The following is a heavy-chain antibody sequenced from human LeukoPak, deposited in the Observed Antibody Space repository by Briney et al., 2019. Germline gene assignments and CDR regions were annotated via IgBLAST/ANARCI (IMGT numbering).Heavy chain of an antibody. CDR1: GYTLTELS. V-gene: IGHV1-24*01. J-gene: IGHJ3*02. CDR3: ATSTPGYRSHRAFDI. D-gene: IGHD6-13*01. Sequence: ASVKVSCKVSGYTLTELSMHWVRQAPGKGREWMGGFDPEDGETIYAQKFQGRVTMTEDTSTDTAYMELSSLRSEDTAVYYCATSTPGYRSHRAFDIWGQGTMVTVSS. CDR2: FDPEDGET.